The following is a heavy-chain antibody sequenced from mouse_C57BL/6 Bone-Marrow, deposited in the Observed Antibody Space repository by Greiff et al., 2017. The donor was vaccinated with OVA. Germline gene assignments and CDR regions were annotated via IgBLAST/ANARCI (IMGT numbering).Heavy chain of an antibody. J-gene: IGHJ2*01. Sequence: QVQLQQPGAELVKPGASVKLSCKASGYTFTSYWMHWVKQRPGQGLEWIGMIHPNSGSTNYNEKFKSKATLTVDKSSSTAYMQLSSLTSEDSAVYYCARKGPFYYGSSYDYWGQGTTLTVSS. V-gene: IGHV1-64*01. CDR2: IHPNSGST. D-gene: IGHD1-1*01. CDR1: GYTFTSYW. CDR3: ARKGPFYYGSSYDY.